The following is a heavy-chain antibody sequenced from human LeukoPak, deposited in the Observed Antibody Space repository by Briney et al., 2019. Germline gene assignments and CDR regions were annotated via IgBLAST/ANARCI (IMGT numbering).Heavy chain of an antibody. V-gene: IGHV3-23*01. D-gene: IGHD1-26*01. CDR1: GFTFRIYA. CDR2: IRGIDGST. Sequence: SGGSLRLSCAASGFTFRIYAMNWVRQAPGKGLEWVSSIRGIDGSTYYADSVKGRFTISRDNAKNSLYLQMNSLRAEDTAVYYCARGRIVGATGFDYWGQGTLVTVSS. CDR3: ARGRIVGATGFDY. J-gene: IGHJ4*02.